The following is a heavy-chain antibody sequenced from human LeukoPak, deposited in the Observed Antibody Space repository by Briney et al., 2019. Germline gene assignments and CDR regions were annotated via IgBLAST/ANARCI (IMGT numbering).Heavy chain of an antibody. J-gene: IGHJ4*02. CDR2: IYSGGST. D-gene: IGHD5-12*01. V-gene: IGHV3-53*01. Sequence: GGSLRLSCAASGFTVSSNYMSWVRQAPGKGLEWVSVIYSGGSTYYADSVKGRFTISRDNSKNTLYLRMNSLRAEDTAVYYCASTDGYNFSYDYWGQGTLVTVSS. CDR3: ASTDGYNFSYDY. CDR1: GFTVSSNY.